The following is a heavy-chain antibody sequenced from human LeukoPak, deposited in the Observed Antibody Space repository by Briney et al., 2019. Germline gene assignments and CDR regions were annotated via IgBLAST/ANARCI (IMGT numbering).Heavy chain of an antibody. CDR2: ISAYNGNT. V-gene: IGHV1-18*01. CDR3: ARAEYYDFWSGYYRKRNWFDP. J-gene: IGHJ5*02. Sequence: ASVKVSCKASGYTFTSYGISWVRRAPGQGLEWMGWISAYNGNTNYAQKLQGRVTMTTDTSTSTAYMELRSLRSDDTAVYYCARAEYYDFWSGYYRKRNWFDPWGQGTLVTVSS. D-gene: IGHD3-3*01. CDR1: GYTFTSYG.